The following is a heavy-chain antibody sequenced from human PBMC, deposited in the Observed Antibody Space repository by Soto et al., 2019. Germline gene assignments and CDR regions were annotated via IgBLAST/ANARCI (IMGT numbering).Heavy chain of an antibody. V-gene: IGHV4-59*01. Sequence: PSETLSFTCTVSGGSISSYYWSWIRQPPGKGLEWIGYIYYSGSTNYNPSLKSRVTISVDTSKNQFSLKLSSVTAADTAVYYCARDQDYYGSGSYFYWGQGTLVTVS. CDR1: GGSISSYY. CDR3: ARDQDYYGSGSYFY. J-gene: IGHJ4*02. CDR2: IYYSGST. D-gene: IGHD3-10*01.